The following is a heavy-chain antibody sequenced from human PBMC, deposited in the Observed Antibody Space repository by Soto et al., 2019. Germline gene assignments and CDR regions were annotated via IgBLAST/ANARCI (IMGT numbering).Heavy chain of an antibody. CDR3: ARGVVAATRGGLDY. Sequence: PSETLSLTCTVSGGSIIGYYWSWIRQPPGKGLEWIGYMYNTGSTIYNPSLKSRVTISVDTSKNQFSLKLNSVTAADTAVYYCARGVVAATRGGLDYWGQGTLVTVSS. CDR2: MYNTGST. D-gene: IGHD2-15*01. V-gene: IGHV4-59*01. J-gene: IGHJ4*02. CDR1: GGSIIGYY.